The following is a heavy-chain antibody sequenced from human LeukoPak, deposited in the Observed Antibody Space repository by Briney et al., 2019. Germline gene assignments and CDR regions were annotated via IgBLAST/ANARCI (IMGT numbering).Heavy chain of an antibody. Sequence: GGSLRLSCAASGFTFSSYHMNWVCQAPGKGLEWVSYISIISSTIYYADSVKGRFTISRDDAKNSVYLQMNSLRAEDTAVYYFARTNERELDYWGQGTLVTVSS. J-gene: IGHJ4*02. CDR3: ARTNERELDY. V-gene: IGHV3-48*01. D-gene: IGHD1-1*01. CDR1: GFTFSSYH. CDR2: ISIISSTI.